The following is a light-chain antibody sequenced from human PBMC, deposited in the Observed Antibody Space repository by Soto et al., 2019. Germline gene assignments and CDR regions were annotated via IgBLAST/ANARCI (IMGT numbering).Light chain of an antibody. Sequence: EIVLTQSPATLSLSPGERATLSCRASKSVSSYLAWYQQKPGQAPRLLIYDASNRATGIPARFSGSGSGTDFTLTISSLEPEDFAVYYGQQRSNWPPTFGQGTKLEIK. CDR3: QQRSNWPPT. CDR1: KSVSSY. J-gene: IGKJ2*01. CDR2: DAS. V-gene: IGKV3-11*01.